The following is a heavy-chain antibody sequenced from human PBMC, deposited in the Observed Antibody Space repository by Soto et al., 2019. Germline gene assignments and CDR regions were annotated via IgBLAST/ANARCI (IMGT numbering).Heavy chain of an antibody. CDR1: GFTFSSYD. Sequence: EVQLVESGGGLVQPGGSLRLSCAASGFTFSSYDMHWVRQATGKGLEWVSAIGTAGDTYYPGSVKGRFTISRENAKNSLYLQMNSLRAGDTAVYYCARAGLGSPFDYWGQGTLVTVSS. D-gene: IGHD3-16*01. J-gene: IGHJ4*02. CDR3: ARAGLGSPFDY. V-gene: IGHV3-13*01. CDR2: IGTAGDT.